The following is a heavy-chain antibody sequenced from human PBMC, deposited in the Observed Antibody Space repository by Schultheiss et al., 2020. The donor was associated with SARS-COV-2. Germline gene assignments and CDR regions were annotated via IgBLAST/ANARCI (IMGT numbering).Heavy chain of an antibody. V-gene: IGHV4-4*07. CDR3: ARSVVPAAYFDY. J-gene: IGHJ4*02. CDR1: GGSISGFY. Sequence: SETLSLTCTVSGGSISGFYWSWIRQPAGKGLEWIGRIFASGSTNYNPSLKSRVTISVDTSKNQFSLKLSSVTAADTAVYYCARSVVPAAYFDYWGQGTLVTVSS. CDR2: IFASGST. D-gene: IGHD2-2*01.